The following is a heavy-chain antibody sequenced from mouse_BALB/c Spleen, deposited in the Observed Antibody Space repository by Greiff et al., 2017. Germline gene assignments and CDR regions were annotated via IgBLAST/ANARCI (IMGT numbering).Heavy chain of an antibody. CDR3: AREVYGYWYFDV. D-gene: IGHD1-1*01. V-gene: IGHV14-3*02. J-gene: IGHJ1*01. Sequence: EVQLQQSGAELVKPGASVKLSCTASGFNIKDTYMHWVKQRPEQGLEWIGRIDPANGNTKYDPKFQGKATITADTSSNTAYLQLSSLTSEDTAVYYCAREVYGYWYFDVWGAGTTVTVSS. CDR2: IDPANGNT. CDR1: GFNIKDTY.